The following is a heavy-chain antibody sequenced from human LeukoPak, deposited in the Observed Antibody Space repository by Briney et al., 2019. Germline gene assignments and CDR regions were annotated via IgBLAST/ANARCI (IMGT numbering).Heavy chain of an antibody. V-gene: IGHV4-59*08. J-gene: IGHJ6*02. D-gene: IGHD6-13*01. CDR1: GGSISSYY. CDR3: ASLAAAGTYYYYGMDV. CDR2: IYYSGST. Sequence: PSETLSLTCTVSGGSISSYYWSWIRQPPGKGLEWIGYIYYSGSTNYNPSLKSRVTISVDTSKNQFSLKLSSVTAADTAVYYCASLAAAGTYYYYGMDVWGQGTTVTVSS.